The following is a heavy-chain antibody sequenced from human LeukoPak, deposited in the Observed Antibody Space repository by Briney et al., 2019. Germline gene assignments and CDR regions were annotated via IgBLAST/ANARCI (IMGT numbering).Heavy chain of an antibody. CDR1: GFTFSRYA. D-gene: IGHD2-15*01. CDR2: ISGSDSRT. V-gene: IGHV3-23*01. CDR3: AKDHLRGGMVGPFDY. J-gene: IGHJ4*02. Sequence: GGSLRLSCVASGFTFSRYAMTWVRQAPGKGLEWVSVISGSDSRTDYADSVKGRLTISRDNSKNTLYLQMNSLRAEDTAVYYCAKDHLRGGMVGPFDYWGQGTLVTVSS.